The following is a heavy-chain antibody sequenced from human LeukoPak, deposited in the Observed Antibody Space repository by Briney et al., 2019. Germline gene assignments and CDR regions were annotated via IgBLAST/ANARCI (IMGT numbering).Heavy chain of an antibody. V-gene: IGHV4-4*07. Sequence: SETLSLTCTVSGGSMNSYYWSWIRQPAGKGLEWIGRVYSSGSTNYNPSLKCRVTMSVDTSRNQFSLKLSSVTAADTAVYYCARMYSGTYGGIDYWGQGTLVTVSS. J-gene: IGHJ4*02. CDR1: GGSMNSYY. CDR2: VYSSGST. CDR3: ARMYSGTYGGIDY. D-gene: IGHD1-26*01.